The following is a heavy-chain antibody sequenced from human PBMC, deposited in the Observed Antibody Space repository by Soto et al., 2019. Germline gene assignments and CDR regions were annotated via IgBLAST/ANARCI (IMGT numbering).Heavy chain of an antibody. V-gene: IGHV1-18*01. D-gene: IGHD6-6*01. CDR1: GYTFTSYG. J-gene: IGHJ6*02. CDR3: ARAPSLVAARRYYYYYGMDV. Sequence: QVQLVQSGAEVKKPGASVKVSCKASGYTFTSYGISWVRQAPGQGREWMGGISAYNGNTNYGQKLQGRVTRTTDTSTSTAYMELRSLRSDDTAVYYYARAPSLVAARRYYYYYGMDVWGQGTTVTVSS. CDR2: ISAYNGNT.